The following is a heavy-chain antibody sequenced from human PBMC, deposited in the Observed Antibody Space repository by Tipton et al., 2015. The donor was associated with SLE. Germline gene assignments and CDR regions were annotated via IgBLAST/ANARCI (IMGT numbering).Heavy chain of an antibody. D-gene: IGHD6-25*01. J-gene: IGHJ4*02. CDR1: GGSFSGYY. Sequence: LRLSCAVYGGSFSGYYWNWIRQPPGKGLEWIGYIYYSGSTNYNPSLKSRVTISADTSKNQFSLKLSSVTAADTAVYYCAKDRIMAASGFDYWGQGTVVTVSS. V-gene: IGHV4-59*01. CDR3: AKDRIMAASGFDY. CDR2: IYYSGST.